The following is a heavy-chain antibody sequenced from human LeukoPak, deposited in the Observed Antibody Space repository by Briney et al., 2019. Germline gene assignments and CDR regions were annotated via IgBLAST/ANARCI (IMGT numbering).Heavy chain of an antibody. D-gene: IGHD3-9*01. V-gene: IGHV4-34*01. J-gene: IGHJ5*02. Sequence: SETLSLTCAVYGGSFSGYYWSWIRQPPGKGLEWIGEINHSGSTNYNPSLKGRVTISVDTSKNQFSLKLSSVTAADTAVYYCARHRRSYYDILTGHPSGWFDPWGQGTLVTVSS. CDR1: GGSFSGYY. CDR3: ARHRRSYYDILTGHPSGWFDP. CDR2: INHSGST.